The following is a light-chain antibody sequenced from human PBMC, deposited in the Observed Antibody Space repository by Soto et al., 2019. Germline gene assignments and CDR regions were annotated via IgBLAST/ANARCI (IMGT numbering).Light chain of an antibody. V-gene: IGKV2-28*01. J-gene: IGKJ1*01. CDR2: LGS. CDR1: QSLLHSNGYNY. Sequence: IVMTRFPPCLRVTPEEPASISWRSSQSLLHSNGYNYLDGYLQKPGQSPQLLIYLGSNRASGVPDRLSGSGSGTDITLKISRVDAEDVGVYYCMQPLQSWTFGQGTKVDIK. CDR3: MQPLQSWT.